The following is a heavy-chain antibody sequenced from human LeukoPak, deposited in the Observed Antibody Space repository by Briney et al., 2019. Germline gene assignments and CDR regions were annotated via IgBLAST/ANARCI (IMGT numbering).Heavy chain of an antibody. CDR3: AARPISGAFDI. V-gene: IGHV4-34*01. Sequence: SETLSLTCAVYGGSFSGYYWSWIHQPPGKGLEWIGEINHSGSTNYNPSLKSRVTTSVDTSKNQFSLKLSSVTAADTAVYYCAARPISGAFDIWGQGTMVTVSS. D-gene: IGHD2/OR15-2a*01. CDR2: INHSGST. J-gene: IGHJ3*02. CDR1: GGSFSGYY.